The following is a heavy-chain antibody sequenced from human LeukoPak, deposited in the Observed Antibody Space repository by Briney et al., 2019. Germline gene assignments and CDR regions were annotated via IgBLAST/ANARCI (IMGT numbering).Heavy chain of an antibody. CDR3: ARDRSIAAAFMDV. D-gene: IGHD6-13*01. Sequence: ASVKVSCKASGYTFTGYYMHWVRQAPGQGLEWMGWINLNSGGTNYTQKFQGRVTMTRDTSISTAYMELSRLRSDDTAVYYCARDRSIAAAFMDVWGKGTTVTVSS. J-gene: IGHJ6*03. CDR2: INLNSGGT. CDR1: GYTFTGYY. V-gene: IGHV1-2*02.